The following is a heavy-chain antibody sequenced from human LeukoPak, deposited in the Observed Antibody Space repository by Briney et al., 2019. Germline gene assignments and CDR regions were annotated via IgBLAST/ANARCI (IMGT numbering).Heavy chain of an antibody. CDR2: IYYSGST. Sequence: SETLSLTCAVYGGSFSGYYWSWIRQPPGKGLEWIGYIYYSGSTNYNPSLKSRVTISVDTSKNQFSLKLSSVTAADTAVYYCARHPGIAAADYWGQGTLVTVSS. CDR3: ARHPGIAAADY. V-gene: IGHV4-59*08. D-gene: IGHD6-13*01. CDR1: GGSFSGYY. J-gene: IGHJ4*02.